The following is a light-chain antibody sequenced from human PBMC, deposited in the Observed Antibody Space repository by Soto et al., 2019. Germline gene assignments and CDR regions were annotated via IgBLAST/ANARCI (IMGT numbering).Light chain of an antibody. V-gene: IGKV1-5*01. J-gene: IGKJ5*01. CDR2: DAS. Sequence: DIQMTQSPSTLSASVGDRVTITCRASQSISSWLAWYQQKPGKAPKLLIYDASSLESGVPSRFSGSGSGTDFTFTISRLQPEDIATYYCQQYENLPPFGQGTRLEIK. CDR3: QQYENLPP. CDR1: QSISSW.